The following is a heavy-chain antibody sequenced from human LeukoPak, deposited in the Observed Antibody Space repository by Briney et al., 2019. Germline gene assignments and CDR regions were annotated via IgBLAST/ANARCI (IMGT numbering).Heavy chain of an antibody. CDR2: ISYDGSNK. J-gene: IGHJ6*04. D-gene: IGHD3-9*01. Sequence: GRSLRLSCAASGFTFSSYAMHWVRQAPGKGLEWVAVISYDGSNKYYADSVKGRFTISRDNSKNTLYLQMNSLRAEDTAVYYCTTSRSILTGYYGFYYYYGMDVWGKGTTVTVSS. CDR3: TTSRSILTGYYGFYYYYGMDV. V-gene: IGHV3-30-3*01. CDR1: GFTFSSYA.